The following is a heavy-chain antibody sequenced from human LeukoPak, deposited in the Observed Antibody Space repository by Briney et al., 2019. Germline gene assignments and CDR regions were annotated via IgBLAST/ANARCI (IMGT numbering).Heavy chain of an antibody. CDR2: TFTSGGT. V-gene: IGHV4-4*09. CDR1: GGSMSPYY. CDR3: SRRAARAFDY. J-gene: IGHJ4*02. D-gene: IGHD6-6*01. Sequence: SEAVSLTCPGSGGSMSPYYWSWIRQTPAKGLEWIGYTFTSGGTNYNPSLKSRVTISHDTSKNQFSLKLSSVTAASRAVYCGSRRAARAFDYWGQGTLVTVSS.